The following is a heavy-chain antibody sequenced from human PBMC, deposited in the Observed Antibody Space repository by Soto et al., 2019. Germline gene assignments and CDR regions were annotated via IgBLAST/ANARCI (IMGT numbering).Heavy chain of an antibody. CDR2: IYGNGRST. J-gene: IGHJ4*02. CDR1: GFTFSVYT. V-gene: IGHV3-23*01. Sequence: EVQLLESGGGLVQPAGSLRLSCAASGFTFSVYTMSWFRQAPGRGLEWVSIIYGNGRSTFYSTSVKGLFTINRDNSGNTVYLQMSSLRVEDTAIYYCAKDFTPDSRWDIDYWGRGSLVAVSS. D-gene: IGHD1-26*01. CDR3: AKDFTPDSRWDIDY.